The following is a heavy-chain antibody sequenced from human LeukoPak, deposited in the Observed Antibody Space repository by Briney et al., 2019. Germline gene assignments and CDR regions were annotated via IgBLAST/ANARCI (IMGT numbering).Heavy chain of an antibody. D-gene: IGHD3-9*01. CDR3: ARADILTGYYPVDP. J-gene: IGHJ5*02. CDR1: GYTFTSYG. CDR2: ISAYNGNT. V-gene: IGHV1-18*01. Sequence: ASVKVSCEASGYTFTSYGISWVRQAPGQGLEWMGWISAYNGNTNYAQKLQGRVTMTTDTSTSTAYMELRSLRSDDTAVYYCARADILTGYYPVDPWGQGTLVTVSS.